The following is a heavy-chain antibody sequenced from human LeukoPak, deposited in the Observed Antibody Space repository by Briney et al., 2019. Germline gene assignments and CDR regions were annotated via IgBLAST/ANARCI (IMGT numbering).Heavy chain of an antibody. D-gene: IGHD3-16*02. CDR1: GGSISSYY. Sequence: SETLSLTWTVSGGSISSYYWSWIRQPPGKGLEWIGYIYYSGSTNYNPSLKSRVTISVDTSKNQFSLKLSSVTAADTAVYYCARGGSPGSYRVFWFDPLGQGTLVTVSS. V-gene: IGHV4-59*08. CDR3: ARGGSPGSYRVFWFDP. CDR2: IYYSGST. J-gene: IGHJ5*02.